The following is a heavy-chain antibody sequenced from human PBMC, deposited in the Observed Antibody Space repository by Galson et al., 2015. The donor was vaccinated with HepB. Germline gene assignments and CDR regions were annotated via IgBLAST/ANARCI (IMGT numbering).Heavy chain of an antibody. Sequence: SLRLSCAASGFSFSSYTMNWVRQAPGKGLESVSYISSNSRAIDYVDSVKGRFTISRDNAKNSLYLQMNSLRAEDTAVYYCAREFSSSWSDYWGQGTLVTVSS. V-gene: IGHV3-48*01. D-gene: IGHD6-13*01. CDR2: ISSNSRAI. CDR1: GFSFSSYT. CDR3: AREFSSSWSDY. J-gene: IGHJ4*02.